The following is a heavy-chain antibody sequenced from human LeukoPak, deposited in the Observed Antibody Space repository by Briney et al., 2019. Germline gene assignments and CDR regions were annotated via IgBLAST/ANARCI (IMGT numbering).Heavy chain of an antibody. Sequence: PGGSLRLSCAASGFTFNSYAMHWVRQAPGKGLEWVAVISYDGSNKYYADSVKGRFTISRDNSKNTLYLQMNSLRAEDTAVYYCARVRGGVFDYWGQGTLVTVSS. V-gene: IGHV3-30-3*01. CDR2: ISYDGSNK. CDR1: GFTFNSYA. J-gene: IGHJ4*02. D-gene: IGHD3-10*01. CDR3: ARVRGGVFDY.